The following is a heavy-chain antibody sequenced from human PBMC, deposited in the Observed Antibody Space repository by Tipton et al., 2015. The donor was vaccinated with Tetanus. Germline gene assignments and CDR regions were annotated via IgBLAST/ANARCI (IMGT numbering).Heavy chain of an antibody. Sequence: SLRLSCAASGFTFSDYYLSWIRQAPGKGLEWVSYISRSGTNIHHADSVKGRFTVSRDNAKNSLYLQMNGLRVEDTAVYYCARDIDVPGTTLYFDYWGQGTLVTVSS. CDR2: ISRSGTNI. CDR3: ARDIDVPGTTLYFDY. CDR1: GFTFSDYY. V-gene: IGHV3-11*01. D-gene: IGHD1-1*01. J-gene: IGHJ4*02.